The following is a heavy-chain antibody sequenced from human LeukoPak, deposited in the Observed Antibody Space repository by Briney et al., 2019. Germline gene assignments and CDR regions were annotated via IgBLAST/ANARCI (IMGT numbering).Heavy chain of an antibody. Sequence: GGSLRLSCAASGFSISTYWMTWVRQAPGKGLEWVANIKQDGSEEYYVDSVKGRFTISRDNAKNSLFLQVNSLRAEDTAVYYCARKLYYYNSGGSVGHAGWFYPWGQGTLVTVSS. D-gene: IGHD3-22*01. J-gene: IGHJ5*02. CDR3: ARKLYYYNSGGSVGHAGWFYP. CDR2: IKQDGSEE. CDR1: GFSISTYW. V-gene: IGHV3-7*05.